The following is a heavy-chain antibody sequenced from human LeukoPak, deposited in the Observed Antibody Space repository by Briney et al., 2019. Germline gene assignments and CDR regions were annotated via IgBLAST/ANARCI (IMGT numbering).Heavy chain of an antibody. J-gene: IGHJ4*02. V-gene: IGHV4-39*07. CDR1: GFTVSSNY. CDR3: AGYNWNVGLL. CDR2: IYYSGST. Sequence: LRLSCAASGFTVSSNYMSWVRQPPGNGLEWIGSIYYSGSTYYNPSLKSRVTISVDTSKNQFSLKLSSVTAADTAVYYCAGYNWNVGLLWGQGTLVTVSS. D-gene: IGHD1-1*01.